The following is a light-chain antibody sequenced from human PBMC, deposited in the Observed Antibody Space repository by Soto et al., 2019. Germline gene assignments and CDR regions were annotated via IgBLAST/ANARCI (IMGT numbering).Light chain of an antibody. Sequence: IQITPSSSSLSSFFGDRGNIHFRASQGIISFLAWYQQKPGKVPKLLISAASTLQSGVPSRFSGSGSGTDFTLTISSLQPEDVATYYCQKYNTAPLTFGGGTKVDIK. CDR1: QGIISF. CDR2: AAS. J-gene: IGKJ4*01. V-gene: IGKV1-27*01. CDR3: QKYNTAPLT.